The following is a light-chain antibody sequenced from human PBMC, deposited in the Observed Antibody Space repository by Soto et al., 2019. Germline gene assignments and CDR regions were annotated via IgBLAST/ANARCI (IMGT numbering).Light chain of an antibody. CDR1: QSVDSKY. V-gene: IGKV3-20*01. J-gene: IGKJ1*01. Sequence: EIVLTQSPGTLSLSPGERATLYCRASQSVDSKYLAWYQQKPGQAPRILIFGASTRATGIPDRFSGSGSGTDFTLTISRLEPEDFAVYYCQQYGSSGTFGQGTKVDIK. CDR2: GAS. CDR3: QQYGSSGT.